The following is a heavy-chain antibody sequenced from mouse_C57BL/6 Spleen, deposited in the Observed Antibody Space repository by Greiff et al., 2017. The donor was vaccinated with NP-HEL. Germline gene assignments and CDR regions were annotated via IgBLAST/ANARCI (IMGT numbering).Heavy chain of an antibody. D-gene: IGHD1-1*01. CDR2: ISDGGSYT. V-gene: IGHV5-4*01. CDR1: GFTFSSYA. Sequence: EVKLVESGGGLVKPGGSLKLSCAASGFTFSSYAMSWVRQTPEKRLEWVATISDGGSYTYYPDNVKGRFTISRDNAKNNLYLQMSHLKSEDTAMYYCARDIYYYGSSYSGGYYFDYWGQGTTLTVSS. J-gene: IGHJ2*01. CDR3: ARDIYYYGSSYSGGYYFDY.